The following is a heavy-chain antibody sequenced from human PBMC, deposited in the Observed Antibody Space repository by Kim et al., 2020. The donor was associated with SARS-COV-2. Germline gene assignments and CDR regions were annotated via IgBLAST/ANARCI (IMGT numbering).Heavy chain of an antibody. D-gene: IGHD3-22*01. V-gene: IGHV4-31*02. Sequence: SLKSRVTISVDTSKNQFSLKLSCVTAADTAVYYCARSPITMIVVVTHFDIWGQGTMVTVSS. CDR3: ARSPITMIVVVTHFDI. J-gene: IGHJ3*02.